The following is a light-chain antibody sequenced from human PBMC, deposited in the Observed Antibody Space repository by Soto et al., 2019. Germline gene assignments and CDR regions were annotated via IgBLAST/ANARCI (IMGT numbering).Light chain of an antibody. Sequence: QSVLTQPPSVSGAPGQRVIISCTGSSSNIGAGRDVHWYRQFPGEAPKFLISDSNHRPSGVPDRFSVSKSGASASLAITGLRAEDEGDYFCQSYGTSLNGLYVFGTGTKLTVL. CDR1: SSNIGAGRD. V-gene: IGLV1-40*01. J-gene: IGLJ1*01. CDR3: QSYGTSLNGLYV. CDR2: DSN.